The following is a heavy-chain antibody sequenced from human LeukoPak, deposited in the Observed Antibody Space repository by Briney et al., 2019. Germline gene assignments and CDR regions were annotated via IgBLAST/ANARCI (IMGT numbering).Heavy chain of an antibody. CDR1: GFTFSSYS. J-gene: IGHJ4*02. V-gene: IGHV3-21*01. CDR2: ISSSSSYI. Sequence: GGSLRLSCAASGFTFSSYSMNWIRQAPGKGLEWVSSISSSSSYIYYADSVKGRFTISRDNAKNSLYLQMNSLRAEDTAVYYCASILFTVFGESSFDYWGQGTLVTVSS. D-gene: IGHD3-10*02. CDR3: ASILFTVFGESSFDY.